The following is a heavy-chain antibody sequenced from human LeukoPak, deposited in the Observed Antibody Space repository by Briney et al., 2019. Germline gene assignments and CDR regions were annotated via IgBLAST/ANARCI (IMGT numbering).Heavy chain of an antibody. D-gene: IGHD3-22*01. J-gene: IGHJ4*02. V-gene: IGHV3-21*01. Sequence: GGSLRLSCVASGFSLSTFAMSWVRQSPEKGLEWVSAIGASDGYTYHADAVKGRFTISRDNAKNSLYLQMNSLRAEDTAVYYCARPYYDSSGYYSNWGQGTLVTVSS. CDR3: ARPYYDSSGYYSN. CDR2: IGASDGYT. CDR1: GFSLSTFA.